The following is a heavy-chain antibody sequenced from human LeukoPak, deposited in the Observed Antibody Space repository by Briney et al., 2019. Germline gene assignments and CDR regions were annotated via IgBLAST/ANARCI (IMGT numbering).Heavy chain of an antibody. CDR2: ISGSGDNT. CDR3: ARDYYENFDY. J-gene: IGHJ4*02. Sequence: PGGSLRLSRAASGFTFSSYAMSWVRQAPGKGLEWVSVISGSGDNTYYADSVKGRFTISRDNSKNTLYLQMNSLRAEDTAVYYCARDYYENFDYWGQGTLVTVSS. CDR1: GFTFSSYA. V-gene: IGHV3-23*01. D-gene: IGHD3-22*01.